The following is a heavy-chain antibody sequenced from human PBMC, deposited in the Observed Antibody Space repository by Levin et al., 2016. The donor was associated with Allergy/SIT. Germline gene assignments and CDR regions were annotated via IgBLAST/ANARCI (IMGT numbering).Heavy chain of an antibody. D-gene: IGHD4-17*01. CDR2: IIPIFGTA. CDR1: GGTFSSYA. J-gene: IGHJ4*02. V-gene: IGHV1-69*05. Sequence: SVKVSCKASGGTFSSYAISWVRQAPGQGLEWMGGIIPIFGTANYAQKFQGRVTITRDTSATTAYMELSSLGSEDTAVYYCASSSLRSLEHFDYWGQGTLVTVSS. CDR3: ASSSLRSLEHFDY.